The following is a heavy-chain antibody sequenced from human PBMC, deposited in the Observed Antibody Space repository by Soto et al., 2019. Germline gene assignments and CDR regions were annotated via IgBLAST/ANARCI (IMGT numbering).Heavy chain of an antibody. CDR1: GGSFSGYY. CDR3: ARGSRVRFLDRPTGWNWFDP. CDR2: INHSGST. Sequence: SETLSLTCAVYGGSFSGYYWSWIRQPPGKGLEWIGEINHSGSTNYNPTLKSRVAISVDTSKNQFSLKLSSVTAADTAVYYCARGSRVRFLDRPTGWNWFDPWGQGTLVTVSS. J-gene: IGHJ5*02. D-gene: IGHD3-3*01. V-gene: IGHV4-34*01.